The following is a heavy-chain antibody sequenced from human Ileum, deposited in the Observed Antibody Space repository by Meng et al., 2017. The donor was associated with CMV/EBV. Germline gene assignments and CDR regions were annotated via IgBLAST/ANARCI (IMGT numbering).Heavy chain of an antibody. D-gene: IGHD6-13*01. CDR1: GFTFSSYS. J-gene: IGHJ6*02. Sequence: GESLKISCEASGFTFSSYSMNWVRQAPGKGLEWVSSISSGSSYIYYADSVKGRFTISRDNAKNSLYLQMISLGAEDTAVYYCARDTGSSWYYHYYGMDVWGQGTTVTVSS. V-gene: IGHV3-21*01. CDR3: ARDTGSSWYYHYYGMDV. CDR2: ISSGSSYI.